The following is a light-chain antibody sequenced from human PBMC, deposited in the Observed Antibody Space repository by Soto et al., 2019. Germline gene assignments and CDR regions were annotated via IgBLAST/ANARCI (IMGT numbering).Light chain of an antibody. J-gene: IGLJ1*01. CDR2: DVS. V-gene: IGLV2-14*03. CDR1: SSDVGGYNY. Sequence: QSVLTQPASVSGSPGQSITIFCTGTSSDVGGYNYVSWYQQHPGSAPKLMIYDVSSRPSGVSNRLSGSKSGNTASLTIFGLQAEDEADYYCSSYTSSFKLAVFGSGTKVTV. CDR3: SSYTSSFKLAV.